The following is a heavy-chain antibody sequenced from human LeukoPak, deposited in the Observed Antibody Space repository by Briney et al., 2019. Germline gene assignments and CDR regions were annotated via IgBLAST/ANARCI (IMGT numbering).Heavy chain of an antibody. CDR2: INSDGSST. CDR3: AKEQGYSGAVDY. D-gene: IGHD5-18*01. V-gene: IGHV3-74*01. CDR1: GFTFSSYW. J-gene: IGHJ4*02. Sequence: GGSLRLSCAASGFTFSSYWMHWVRQAPGKGLVWVSRINSDGSSTSYADSVKGRFTISRDNAKNTLYLQMNSLRAEDTAVYYCAKEQGYSGAVDYWGQGTLVTVSS.